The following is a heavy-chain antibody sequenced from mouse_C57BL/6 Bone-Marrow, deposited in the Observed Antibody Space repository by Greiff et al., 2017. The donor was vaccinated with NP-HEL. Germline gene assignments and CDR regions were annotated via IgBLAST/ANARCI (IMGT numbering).Heavy chain of an antibody. D-gene: IGHD2-1*01. CDR2: IYPSDSET. J-gene: IGHJ4*01. V-gene: IGHV1-61*01. Sequence: QVQLQQPGAELVRPGSSVKLSCKASGYTFTSYWMDWVKQRPGQGLEWIGNIYPSDSETHYNQKFKDKATLTVDKSSSTAYMQLSSLTSEDSAVYYCARGRIYYGNSNYAMDYWGQGTSVTVSS. CDR3: ARGRIYYGNSNYAMDY. CDR1: GYTFTSYW.